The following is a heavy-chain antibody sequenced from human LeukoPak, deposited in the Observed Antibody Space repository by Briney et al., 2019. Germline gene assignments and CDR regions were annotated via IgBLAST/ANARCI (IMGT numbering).Heavy chain of an antibody. J-gene: IGHJ4*02. V-gene: IGHV3-72*01. D-gene: IGHD1-26*01. CDR1: GFTFSDHY. Sequence: GGSLRLSCAASGFTFSDHYMDWVRQAPGKGLERVGRTRNKANSYTTEYAASVKGRFTISRDDSKNSLYLQMNSLKTEDTAVYFCARVNRGSYHFDYWGQGTLVTVSS. CDR3: ARVNRGSYHFDY. CDR2: TRNKANSYTT.